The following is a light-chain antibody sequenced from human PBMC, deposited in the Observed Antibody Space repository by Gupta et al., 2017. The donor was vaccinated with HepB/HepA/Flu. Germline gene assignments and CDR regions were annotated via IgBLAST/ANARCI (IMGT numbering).Light chain of an antibody. Sequence: QSVLTQPPSVPGDPGPRVTISCTGSSSNIREDYVVRWYQQLPGAPPNLIIYGNSNRPSGAPDRFAGSKSGTSASLAITGLQAEDEADYYCQPYDSSLSVVFGGGTKLTVL. V-gene: IGLV1-40*01. J-gene: IGLJ2*01. CDR2: GNS. CDR1: SSNIREDYV. CDR3: QPYDSSLSVV.